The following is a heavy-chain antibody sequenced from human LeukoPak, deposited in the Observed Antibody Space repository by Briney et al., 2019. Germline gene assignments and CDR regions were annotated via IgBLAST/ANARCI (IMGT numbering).Heavy chain of an antibody. Sequence: GGSLRLSCAASGFTFSSYAMTWVRQAPGKGLEWVSAIGGSGDSTYYADSVKGRFTISRDNSKNTLYLQMNSLRAEDTAVYYCAKDPDCTSGICYTFFDYRGQGTLVTVSS. J-gene: IGHJ4*02. D-gene: IGHD2-8*01. CDR3: AKDPDCTSGICYTFFDY. CDR2: IGGSGDST. CDR1: GFTFSSYA. V-gene: IGHV3-23*01.